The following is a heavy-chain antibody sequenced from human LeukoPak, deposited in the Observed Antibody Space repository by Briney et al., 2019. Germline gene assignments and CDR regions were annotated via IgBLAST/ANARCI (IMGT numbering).Heavy chain of an antibody. V-gene: IGHV1-3*01. CDR3: ARAPLTTYPW. CDR2: INVVNGNT. D-gene: IGHD2/OR15-2a*01. Sequence: ASVKVSCKTSGYDFTSYAMHWVRQAPGHRLEWMGWINVVNGNTKYSQKFKGRVTFTSDTSASTAYMEVSSLRFDDTAVYYCARAPLTTYPWWGQGTLVTVSS. CDR1: GYDFTSYA. J-gene: IGHJ1*01.